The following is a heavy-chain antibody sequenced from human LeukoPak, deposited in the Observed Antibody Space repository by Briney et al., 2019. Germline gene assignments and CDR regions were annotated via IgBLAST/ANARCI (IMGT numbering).Heavy chain of an antibody. CDR2: ISGSGGST. Sequence: GGSLRLSCAASGFTFSSYAMSWVSQAPGKGLEWVSSISGSGGSTYYADSVKGRFTISRDNSKNTLYLQMNSLRAEDTAVYYCARKDFWSGSYYGMDVWGQGTTVTVSS. J-gene: IGHJ6*02. CDR3: ARKDFWSGSYYGMDV. CDR1: GFTFSSYA. D-gene: IGHD3-3*01. V-gene: IGHV3-23*01.